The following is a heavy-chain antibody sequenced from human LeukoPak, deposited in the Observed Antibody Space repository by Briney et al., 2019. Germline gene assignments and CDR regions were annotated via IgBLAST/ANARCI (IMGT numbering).Heavy chain of an antibody. J-gene: IGHJ1*01. CDR2: ISYEVSNK. Sequence: GRSLRLSCAASGFTFSSYGMRWVRQAPGKGLEWVAVISYEVSNKYYADSVKGRFTNSKDNSKNTLYPQMNSLRAEETAVYYCAKPPGPSRGYCSGGSCYGAEYFQHWGQGTLVTVSS. CDR3: AKPPGPSRGYCSGGSCYGAEYFQH. D-gene: IGHD2-15*01. CDR1: GFTFSSYG. V-gene: IGHV3-30*18.